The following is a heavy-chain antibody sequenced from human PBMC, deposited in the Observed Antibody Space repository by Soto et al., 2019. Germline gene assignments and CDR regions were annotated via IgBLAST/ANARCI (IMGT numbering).Heavy chain of an antibody. V-gene: IGHV6-1*01. D-gene: IGHD3-22*01. CDR2: TYYRSKWYN. Sequence: SQTLSLTCAISGDSVSSNSAAWNWIRQSPSRGLEWLGRTYYRSKWYNDYAVSVKSRITINPDTSKNQFSLQLNSVTPEDTAVYYCARDCYYYDSSGYYFDYWGQGTLVTVSS. CDR3: ARDCYYYDSSGYYFDY. J-gene: IGHJ4*02. CDR1: GDSVSSNSAA.